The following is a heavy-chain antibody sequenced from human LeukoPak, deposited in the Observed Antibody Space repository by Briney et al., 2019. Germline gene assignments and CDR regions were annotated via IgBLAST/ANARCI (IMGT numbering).Heavy chain of an antibody. J-gene: IGHJ4*02. V-gene: IGHV4-39*01. D-gene: IGHD4-17*01. CDR1: GGGSISSSTYY. CDR2: IYYSGSS. CDR3: AGHGRTVTTSTFDY. Sequence: SETLSLTCTVSGGGSISSSTYYWGWIRQPPGKGLEWIGSIYYSGSSYYSPSLKSRVTISVDTSKSQFSLKVSSVTAADTAVYYCAGHGRTVTTSTFDYWGQGTLVTVSS.